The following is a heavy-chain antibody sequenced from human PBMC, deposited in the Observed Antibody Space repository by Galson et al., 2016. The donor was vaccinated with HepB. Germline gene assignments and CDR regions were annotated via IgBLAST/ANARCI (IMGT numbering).Heavy chain of an antibody. D-gene: IGHD5-18*01. J-gene: IGHJ3*02. CDR1: GFTFSSYA. Sequence: SLRLSCAASGFTFSSYAMSWVRQAPGKGLEWVSGISDNGGSTFYADSVKGRFTISRDISKNTVYLQMNSLRAEDTAVYSCAKPRRYNHDALHIWGQGTMVTVSS. CDR3: AKPRRYNHDALHI. V-gene: IGHV3-23*01. CDR2: ISDNGGST.